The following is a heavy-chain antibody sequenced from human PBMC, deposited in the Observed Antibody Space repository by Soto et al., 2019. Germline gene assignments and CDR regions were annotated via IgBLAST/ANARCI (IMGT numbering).Heavy chain of an antibody. CDR2: SSAYNGNS. J-gene: IGHJ3*01. Sequence: QIHLVQSGPEVKKPGASVRVSCKASGYNFNYYSISWIREAPGQGLEWMGWSSAYNGNSEFADRFKGRVFMTTDTPTXAXYTELRGPTSDDTAVYYCSKVPCADGGDCFFRAFDAWGQGTKVTV. D-gene: IGHD2-21*02. CDR1: GYNFNYYS. CDR3: SKVPCADGGDCFFRAFDA. V-gene: IGHV1-18*04.